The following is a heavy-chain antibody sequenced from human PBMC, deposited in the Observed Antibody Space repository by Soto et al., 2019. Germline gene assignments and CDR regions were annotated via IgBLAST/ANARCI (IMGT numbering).Heavy chain of an antibody. V-gene: IGHV1-18*01. J-gene: IGHJ4*02. CDR2: INPYNGNT. CDR3: ARDAAVGLFDY. D-gene: IGHD1-26*01. Sequence: ASVKVSCKVSGYTLTELSMHWVRQAPGQGLEWMGWINPYNGNTKYAQKLQGRVTMTTDTSTSTAYMELRSLRSDDTAVYYCARDAAVGLFDYWGQGTLVTVSS. CDR1: GYTLTELS.